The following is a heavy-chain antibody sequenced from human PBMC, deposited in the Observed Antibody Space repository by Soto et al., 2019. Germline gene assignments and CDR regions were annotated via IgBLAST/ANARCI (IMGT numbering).Heavy chain of an antibody. Sequence: GGSLRLSCAASGFTFSSYAMSWVRQAPGKGLEWVSAISGSGGSTCYADSVKGRFTISRDNSKNTLYLQMNSLRAEDTAVYYCAKDSRCGGDCYPYYYYYGMDVWGQGTTVTV. CDR3: AKDSRCGGDCYPYYYYYGMDV. J-gene: IGHJ6*02. CDR1: GFTFSSYA. D-gene: IGHD2-21*02. V-gene: IGHV3-23*01. CDR2: ISGSGGST.